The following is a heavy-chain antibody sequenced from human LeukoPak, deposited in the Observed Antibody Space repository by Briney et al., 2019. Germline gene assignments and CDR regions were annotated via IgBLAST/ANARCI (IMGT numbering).Heavy chain of an antibody. D-gene: IGHD4-17*01. CDR2: IWYDGSNK. V-gene: IGHV3-33*06. Sequence: GGSLRLSCAASGFTFSSYGMHWVRQAPGKGLEWVAVIWYDGSNKYYADSVKGRFTISRDNSKNTLYLQMNSLRAEDTAVYHCAKGPSYGDYVAAFDIWGQGTMVTVSS. CDR3: AKGPSYGDYVAAFDI. J-gene: IGHJ3*02. CDR1: GFTFSSYG.